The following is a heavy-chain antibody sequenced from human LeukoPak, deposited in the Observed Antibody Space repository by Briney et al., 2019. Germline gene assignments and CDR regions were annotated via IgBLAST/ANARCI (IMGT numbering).Heavy chain of an antibody. CDR1: GGTFSSYA. CDR3: ARGKVTIFGVVIDYYYYYMDV. J-gene: IGHJ6*03. V-gene: IGHV1-69*05. Sequence: SVKVSCKASGGTFSSYAISWVRLAPGQGLEWMGGIIPIFGTANYAQKFQGRVTITTDESTSTAYMELSSLRSEDTAVYYCARGKVTIFGVVIDYYYYYMDVWGKGTTVTVSS. CDR2: IIPIFGTA. D-gene: IGHD3-3*01.